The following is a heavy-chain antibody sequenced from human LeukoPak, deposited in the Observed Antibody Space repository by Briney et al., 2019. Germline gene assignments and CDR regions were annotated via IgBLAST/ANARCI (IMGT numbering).Heavy chain of an antibody. J-gene: IGHJ6*02. CDR1: GFTFSSYS. Sequence: AGGSLRLSCAASGFTFSSYSMNWVRQAPGKGLEWVSYISSSSSTIYYADSVKGRFTISRDNAKNSLYLQMNSLRAEDTAVYYCARDDCSSTSCPPWDYYGMDVWGQGTTVTVSS. CDR3: ARDDCSSTSCPPWDYYGMDV. V-gene: IGHV3-48*01. D-gene: IGHD2-2*01. CDR2: ISSSSSTI.